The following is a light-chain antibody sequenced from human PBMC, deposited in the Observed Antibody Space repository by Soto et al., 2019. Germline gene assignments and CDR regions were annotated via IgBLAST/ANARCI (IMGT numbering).Light chain of an antibody. J-gene: IGKJ2*01. CDR3: QQSDSTPYT. Sequence: DIQMTQSPSSLSESVGDRVTITCRASQSISSYLNWYQQKPGKAPKLLIYAASSLQSGVPSRFSGSGSGTDFTLTISSLQPEDFATYYCQQSDSTPYTFGQGTKLEIK. CDR2: AAS. CDR1: QSISSY. V-gene: IGKV1-39*01.